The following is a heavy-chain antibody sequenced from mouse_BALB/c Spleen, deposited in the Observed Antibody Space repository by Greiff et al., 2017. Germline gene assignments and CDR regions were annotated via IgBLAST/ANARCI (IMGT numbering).Heavy chain of an antibody. V-gene: IGHV5-17*02. J-gene: IGHJ4*01. CDR3: AREGNYGDYAMDY. CDR2: ISSGSSTI. D-gene: IGHD1-1*01. Sequence: EVQLVESGGGLVQPGGSRKLSCAASGFTFSSFGMHWVRQAPEKGLEWVAYISSGSSTIYYADTVKGRFTISRDNPKNTLFLQMTSLRSEDTAMYYCAREGNYGDYAMDYWGQGTSVTVAS. CDR1: GFTFSSFG.